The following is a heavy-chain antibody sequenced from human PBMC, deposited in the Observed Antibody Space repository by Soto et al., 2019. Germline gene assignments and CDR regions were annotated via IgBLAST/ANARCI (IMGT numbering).Heavy chain of an antibody. J-gene: IGHJ4*02. CDR3: AKRSPYSSGWYSPIFDY. CDR1: GFSFSDYA. V-gene: IGHV3-23*01. D-gene: IGHD6-13*01. CDR2: ISESGGST. Sequence: GGSLRLSCAASGFSFSDYAIIWGRQSPGKGLEWVSVISESGGSTHYADSVRGRFTVSRDNSKNSLSLRMNSLRDEDTAVYFCAKRSPYSSGWYSPIFDYWGQGALVTVSS.